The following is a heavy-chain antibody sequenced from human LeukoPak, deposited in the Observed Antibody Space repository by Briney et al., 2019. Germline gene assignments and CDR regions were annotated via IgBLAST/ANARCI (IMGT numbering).Heavy chain of an antibody. CDR2: TSSNGGST. V-gene: IGHV3-64*01. D-gene: IGHD6-19*01. CDR1: GFTFSSYA. J-gene: IGHJ4*02. Sequence: PGGSLRLSCAASGFTFSSYAIHWVRQAPGKGLEYVAATSSNGGSTFYANSVKGRFIVSRDNSKNTLSLQMGSLRTEDLAMYYCARRAPGFSSGWLDYWGQGTPVTVSS. CDR3: ARRAPGFSSGWLDY.